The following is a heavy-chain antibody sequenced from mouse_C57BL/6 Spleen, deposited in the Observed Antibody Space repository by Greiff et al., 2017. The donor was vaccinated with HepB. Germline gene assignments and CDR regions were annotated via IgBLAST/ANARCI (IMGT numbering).Heavy chain of an antibody. Sequence: EVKVVESGEGLVKPGGSLKLSCAASGFTFSSYAMSWVRQTPEKRLEWVAYISSGGDYIYYADTVKGRFTISRDNARNTLYLQMSSLKSEDTAMYYCTRDGITTGSYWYFDVWGTGTTVTVSS. CDR2: ISSGGDYI. CDR3: TRDGITTGSYWYFDV. J-gene: IGHJ1*03. CDR1: GFTFSSYA. D-gene: IGHD1-1*01. V-gene: IGHV5-9-1*02.